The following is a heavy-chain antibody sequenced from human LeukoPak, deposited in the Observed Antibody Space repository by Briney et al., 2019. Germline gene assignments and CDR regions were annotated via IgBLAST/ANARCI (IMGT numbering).Heavy chain of an antibody. CDR2: INPNSGGT. CDR1: GYTFTDYY. CDR3: ARGCQYQLLIFLYYYMDV. J-gene: IGHJ6*03. Sequence: ASVKVSCKASGYTFTDYYIHWVRQAPGQGLEWMGWINPNSGGTNYAQKFQGRVTTTRDTSISTAYMELSRLRSDDTAVYYCARGCQYQLLIFLYYYMDVWGKGTTVTISS. D-gene: IGHD2-2*01. V-gene: IGHV1-2*02.